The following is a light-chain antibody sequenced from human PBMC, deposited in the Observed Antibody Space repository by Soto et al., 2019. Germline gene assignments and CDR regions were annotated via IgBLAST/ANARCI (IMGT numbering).Light chain of an antibody. CDR3: SSYTTTSTLV. CDR2: EVR. J-gene: IGLJ3*02. Sequence: QSVLTQPASVSGSPGQLITIACTGTNRDVGSYNLVSWYQQRPGEAPKLIISEVRNRPSGISYRFTGSKSGNTASLTISGLQAEDEADYYCSSYTTTSTLVFGGGTKLTVL. CDR1: NRDVGSYNL. V-gene: IGLV2-14*01.